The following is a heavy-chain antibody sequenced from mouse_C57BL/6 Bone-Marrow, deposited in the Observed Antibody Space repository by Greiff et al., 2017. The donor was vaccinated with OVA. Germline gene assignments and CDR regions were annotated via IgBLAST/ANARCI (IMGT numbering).Heavy chain of an antibody. CDR3: ARDKAYYSNYVGYYYAMDY. Sequence: EVQLVESEGGLVQPGSSMKLSCTASGFTFSDYYMAWVRQVPEKGLEWVANINYDGSSTYYLDSLKSRFIISRDNAKNILYLQMSSLKSEDTATYYCARDKAYYSNYVGYYYAMDYWGQGTSVTVSS. CDR2: INYDGSST. CDR1: GFTFSDYY. V-gene: IGHV5-16*01. J-gene: IGHJ4*01. D-gene: IGHD2-5*01.